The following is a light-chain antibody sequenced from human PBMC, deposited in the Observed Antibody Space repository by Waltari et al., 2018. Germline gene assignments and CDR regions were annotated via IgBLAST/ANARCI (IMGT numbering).Light chain of an antibody. V-gene: IGKV3-20*01. CDR2: GAS. CDR3: QHYLRLPVT. J-gene: IGKJ1*01. Sequence: EIVLTQSPGTLSLSPGESATLSCRTSQSVTRALAWYQQKPGQAPRLRIYGASNRATGSPDRFSGSGSGTDFSLTISSLGPEDFAVYYCQHYLRLPVTFGQGTKVEVK. CDR1: QSVTRA.